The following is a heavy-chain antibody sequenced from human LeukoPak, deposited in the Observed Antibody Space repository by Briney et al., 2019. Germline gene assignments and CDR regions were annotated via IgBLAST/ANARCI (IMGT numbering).Heavy chain of an antibody. CDR3: ARDSVTIFGVVIKADY. V-gene: IGHV3-21*01. CDR2: ISSSSSYI. J-gene: IGHJ4*02. Sequence: PGGSLRLSCAASGFTFSSYSMNWVRQAPGKGLEWVSSISSSSSYIYYADSVKGRFTISRDNAKNSLYLQMNSLRAEDTAVYYCARDSVTIFGVVIKADYWGQGTLVTVS. D-gene: IGHD3-3*01. CDR1: GFTFSSYS.